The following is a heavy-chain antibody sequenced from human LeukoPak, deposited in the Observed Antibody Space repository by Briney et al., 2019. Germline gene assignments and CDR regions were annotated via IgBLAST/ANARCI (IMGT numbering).Heavy chain of an antibody. Sequence: GAAVKVSCKASGDTFTNYDINWARQATGQGLEWMGWMNPNSGNTGSAQKFQGRVTTTRNTSINTAYMELSSLRSEDTAVYYCARSKLNDSSGYYYYYYGMDVWGQGTTVTVSS. CDR1: GDTFTNYD. D-gene: IGHD3-22*01. V-gene: IGHV1-8*01. CDR2: MNPNSGNT. CDR3: ARSKLNDSSGYYYYYYGMDV. J-gene: IGHJ6*02.